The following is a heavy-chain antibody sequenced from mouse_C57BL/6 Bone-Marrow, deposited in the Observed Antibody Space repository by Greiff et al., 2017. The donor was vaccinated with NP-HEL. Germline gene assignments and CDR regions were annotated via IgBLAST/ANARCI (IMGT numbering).Heavy chain of an antibody. D-gene: IGHD1-1*01. V-gene: IGHV1-4*01. J-gene: IGHJ3*01. CDR1: GYTFTSYT. CDR3: ARSGRGFAY. Sequence: VQLKESGAELARPGASVKMSCKASGYTFTSYTMHWVKQRPGQGLEWIGYINPSSGYTKYNQKFKDKATLTADKSSSTAYMQLSSLTSEDSAVYYCARSGRGFAYWGQGTLVTVSA. CDR2: INPSSGYT.